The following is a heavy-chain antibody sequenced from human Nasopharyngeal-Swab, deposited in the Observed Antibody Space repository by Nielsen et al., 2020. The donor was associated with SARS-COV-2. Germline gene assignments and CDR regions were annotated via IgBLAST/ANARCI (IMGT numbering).Heavy chain of an antibody. CDR1: GGSISSGSIRSYY. Sequence: SETLSLTCTVSGGSISSGSIRSYYWSWIRQPPGKGLEWIGYFSYTGITNYNPSLKSRVTISVDMSKNQFSLKLSSVAAADTAVYYCAREVVGGLVDSWGQGTLVTASS. CDR3: AREVVGGLVDS. V-gene: IGHV4-61*01. D-gene: IGHD1-26*01. J-gene: IGHJ4*02. CDR2: FSYTGIT.